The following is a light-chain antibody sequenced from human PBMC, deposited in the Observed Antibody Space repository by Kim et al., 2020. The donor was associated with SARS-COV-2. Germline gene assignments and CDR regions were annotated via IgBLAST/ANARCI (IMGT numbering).Light chain of an antibody. CDR2: DAS. CDR3: QQRSNWWT. CDR1: QSVSSY. Sequence: SLAPGERATRSCRASQSVSSYSAWYQQKPGQAPRLLIYDASNRATGIPARFSGSGSGTDFTLTISSLEPEDFAVYYCQQRSNWWTFGQGTKVDIK. J-gene: IGKJ1*01. V-gene: IGKV3-11*01.